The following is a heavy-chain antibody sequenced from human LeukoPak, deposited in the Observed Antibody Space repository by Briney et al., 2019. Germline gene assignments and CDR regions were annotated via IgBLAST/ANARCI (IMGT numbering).Heavy chain of an antibody. D-gene: IGHD4-17*01. V-gene: IGHV4-31*03. CDR2: IYYSGST. Sequence: KASETLSLTCTVSGGSISSGGYYWSWIRQHPGKGLEWIGYIYYSGSTYYNPFLKSRVTISVDTSKNQFSLKLSSVTAADTAVYYCAGEYGDYVDYWGQGTLVTVSS. J-gene: IGHJ4*02. CDR3: AGEYGDYVDY. CDR1: GGSISSGGYY.